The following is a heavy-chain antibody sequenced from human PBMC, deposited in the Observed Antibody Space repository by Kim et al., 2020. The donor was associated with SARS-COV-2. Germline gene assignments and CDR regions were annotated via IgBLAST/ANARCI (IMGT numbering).Heavy chain of an antibody. CDR2: ISAYNGNT. CDR1: GYTFTSYG. Sequence: ASVKVSCKASGYTFTSYGISCVRQAPGQGLEWMGWISAYNGNTNYAQKLQGRVTMTTDTSTSTAYMELRSLRSDDTAVYYCARRYYDILTGYYYYGMDVWGQGTTVTVSS. D-gene: IGHD3-9*01. V-gene: IGHV1-18*01. CDR3: ARRYYDILTGYYYYGMDV. J-gene: IGHJ6*01.